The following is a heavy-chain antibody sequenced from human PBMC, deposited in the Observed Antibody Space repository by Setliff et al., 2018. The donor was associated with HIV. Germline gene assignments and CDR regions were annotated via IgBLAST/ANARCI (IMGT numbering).Heavy chain of an antibody. V-gene: IGHV4-34*01. CDR3: AREDALTQQFDS. Sequence: SETLSLTCAVHGGSFTTYHWSWIRQPPGKGLEWIAEINYKGGSNFNPSLRSRVTILVDSSKREVSLKLNSVTAADTAVYSCAREDALTQQFDSWGQGTLVTVSS. J-gene: IGHJ4*02. D-gene: IGHD6-13*01. CDR1: GGSFTTYH. CDR2: INYKGGS.